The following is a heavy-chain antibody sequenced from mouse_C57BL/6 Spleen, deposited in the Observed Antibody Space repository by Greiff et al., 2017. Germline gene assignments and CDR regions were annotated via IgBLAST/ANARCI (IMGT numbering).Heavy chain of an antibody. CDR1: GYTFTDYN. J-gene: IGHJ1*03. Sequence: VQLQQSGPELVKPGASVKMSCKASGYTFTDYNMHWVKQSHGKSLEWIGYINPNNGGTSYNQKFKGKATLTVNKSSSTAYMELRSLTSEDSAVYYCERIHYGSSYNWYFDVWGTGTTVTVSS. V-gene: IGHV1-22*01. CDR3: ERIHYGSSYNWYFDV. CDR2: INPNNGGT. D-gene: IGHD1-1*01.